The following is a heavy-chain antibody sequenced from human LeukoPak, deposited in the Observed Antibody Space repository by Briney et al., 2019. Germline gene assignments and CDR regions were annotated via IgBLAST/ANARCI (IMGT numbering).Heavy chain of an antibody. V-gene: IGHV3-23*01. CDR3: AKLGGNTGEHNYSDY. CDR1: GFTLYSHA. D-gene: IGHD2-21*01. Sequence: PGGSLTLSCAAWGFTLYSHAMIGVRQAPGKGLEWVSAIYGSGGTTYQADSGKGQLTNSQDNSNNTVSLQLTTRRADDRAVHYCAKLGGNTGEHNYSDYWGQGTLVLVSS. CDR2: IYGSGGTT. J-gene: IGHJ4*02.